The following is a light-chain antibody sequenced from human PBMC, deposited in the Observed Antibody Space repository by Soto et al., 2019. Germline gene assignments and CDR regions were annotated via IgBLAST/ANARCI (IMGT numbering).Light chain of an antibody. Sequence: AIQMTQSPSSLSASLGDRVTITCRASQDVGHYLSWYQQTPGKAPQLLIYGASSLQSGVPSRFSGSGSGTDFTLTISSLQLEDFATYFCLQDHTCPWTLGPGTRVEVK. CDR3: LQDHTCPWT. V-gene: IGKV1-6*01. J-gene: IGKJ1*01. CDR1: QDVGHY. CDR2: GAS.